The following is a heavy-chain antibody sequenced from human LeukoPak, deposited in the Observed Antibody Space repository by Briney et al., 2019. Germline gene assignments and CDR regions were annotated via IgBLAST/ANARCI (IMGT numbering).Heavy chain of an antibody. CDR2: INHSGST. J-gene: IGHJ6*03. Sequence: PSETLSLTCAVYGGSFSGYYWSWIRQPPGEGLEWIGEINHSGSTNYNPSLKSRVTISIDTSKNQFSLKLSSVTAADTAMYYCARTPYDYIWGSYRSTYYMDVWGKGTTVTVSS. V-gene: IGHV4-34*01. D-gene: IGHD3-16*02. CDR3: ARTPYDYIWGSYRSTYYMDV. CDR1: GGSFSGYY.